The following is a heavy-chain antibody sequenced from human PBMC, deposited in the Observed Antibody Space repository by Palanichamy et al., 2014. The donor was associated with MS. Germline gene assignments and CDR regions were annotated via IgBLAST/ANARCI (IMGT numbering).Heavy chain of an antibody. CDR1: GGSLSGYY. CDR2: INHSGTT. Sequence: QVQLQHGGAGLLKPSEALSLTCAVYGGSLSGYYWSWIRQPPGKGLEWIGDINHSGTTNYNPSLKSRVTMSGDTSKNQFSLNLSSVTAADTAVYYCARASTMTVRRAFDVWGQGTMVTVSS. D-gene: IGHD3-22*01. V-gene: IGHV4-34*02. J-gene: IGHJ3*01. CDR3: ARASTMTVRRAFDV.